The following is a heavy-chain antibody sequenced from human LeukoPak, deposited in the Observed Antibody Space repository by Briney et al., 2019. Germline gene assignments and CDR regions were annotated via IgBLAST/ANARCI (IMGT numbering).Heavy chain of an antibody. V-gene: IGHV3-23*01. Sequence: GGSLRLSCAASGFTFSNYGMSWVRQAPGKGLEWVSAISDGGGTTYYADSVKGRFTMSRDNSKNTLYLQMTSLRAEDTALYYCAKDGDGSGSYPTKNYYMDVWGKGTTVTISS. CDR1: GFTFSNYG. CDR2: ISDGGGTT. D-gene: IGHD3-10*01. J-gene: IGHJ6*03. CDR3: AKDGDGSGSYPTKNYYMDV.